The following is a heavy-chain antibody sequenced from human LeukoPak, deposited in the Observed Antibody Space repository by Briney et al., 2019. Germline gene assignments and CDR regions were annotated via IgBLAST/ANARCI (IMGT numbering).Heavy chain of an antibody. CDR1: GFTFSDYW. D-gene: IGHD3-22*01. J-gene: IGHJ3*02. V-gene: IGHV3-7*04. Sequence: GGSLRLSCAASGFTFSDYWMSWVRQAPGKGLEWVANIQQDGSEKYYVDSVKGRFTISRDNAKNSLYLQMNSLRAEDTAVYYCARDSSGYYYPDAFDIWGQGTMVTVSS. CDR3: ARDSSGYYYPDAFDI. CDR2: IQQDGSEK.